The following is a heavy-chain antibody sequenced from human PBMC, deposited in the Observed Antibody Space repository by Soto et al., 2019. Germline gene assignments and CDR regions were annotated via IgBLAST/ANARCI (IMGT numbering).Heavy chain of an antibody. V-gene: IGHV4-59*01. CDR3: ARGIPPTEMEV. J-gene: IGHJ6*02. CDR1: GGSMSRYY. CDR2: IYYSGHT. D-gene: IGHD1-1*01. Sequence: SETLSLTCTVSGGSMSRYYWSWIRQPPGKGLEWIGYIYYSGHTNHNPSLKSRVTISVDTSKNQFSLKLSSVTAADTAVYYCARGIPPTEMEVWGQGTTVTVSS.